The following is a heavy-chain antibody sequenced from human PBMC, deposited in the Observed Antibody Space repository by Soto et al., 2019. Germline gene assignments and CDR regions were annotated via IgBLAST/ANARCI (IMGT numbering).Heavy chain of an antibody. CDR2: IYYSGST. Sequence: SETLSLTCTVSGGSISSSSYYWGWIRQPPGKGLEWIGSIYYSGSTYYNPSLKSRVTISVDTSKNQFSQKLSSVTAADTAVYYCARSYYYGSGSYYNHFDYWGQGTLVTVS. CDR3: ARSYYYGSGSYYNHFDY. V-gene: IGHV4-39*01. J-gene: IGHJ4*02. CDR1: GGSISSSSYY. D-gene: IGHD3-10*01.